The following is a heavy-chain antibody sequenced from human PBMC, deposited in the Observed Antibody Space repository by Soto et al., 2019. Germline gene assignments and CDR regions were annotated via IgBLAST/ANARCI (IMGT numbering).Heavy chain of an antibody. CDR1: GGSISSGDYY. V-gene: IGHV4-30-4*01. CDR3: AKYVVETAIGMGWFDP. CDR2: IYHTGIT. J-gene: IGHJ5*02. D-gene: IGHD2-21*02. Sequence: QVQLQESGPGLVKPSQTLSLTCIVSGGSISSGDYYWSWIRQPPGKGLEWIGYIYHTGITFYNPSLKSRITISADTYKNQFSLKMRSVTAADTAVYYCAKYVVETAIGMGWFDPWGQGTPVTVSS.